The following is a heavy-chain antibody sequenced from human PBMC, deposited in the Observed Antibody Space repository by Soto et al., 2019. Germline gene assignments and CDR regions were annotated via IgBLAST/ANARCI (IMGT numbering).Heavy chain of an antibody. CDR3: ARGFVETAMAFDH. Sequence: QVQLQESGPGLVKPSQTLSLACSVSGTSISSGGYFWSWIRQLPGKGLEWIGYIHYSGSTYYNPSVKTRVVMSMDKSKNDFYLRLNSVTAADTAVYYCARGFVETAMAFDHWGQGALVTVSS. V-gene: IGHV4-31*03. D-gene: IGHD5-18*01. CDR1: GTSISSGGYF. CDR2: IHYSGST. J-gene: IGHJ4*02.